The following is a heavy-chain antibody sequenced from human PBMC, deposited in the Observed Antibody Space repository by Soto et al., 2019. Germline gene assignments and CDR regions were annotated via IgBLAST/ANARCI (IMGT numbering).Heavy chain of an antibody. CDR1: GFNLSPYG. V-gene: IGHV3-30*18. Sequence: PGGSLILSCTTSGFNLSPYGVHWVRQPPGKGLEWVAVVSFDGRNKYYAGSVEGRFTISRDNSKKTLYLHMNSLRAEDTAVYYCAKEGFYDRTGYYPFDSWGQGTLVTVSS. CDR2: VSFDGRNK. J-gene: IGHJ4*02. CDR3: AKEGFYDRTGYYPFDS. D-gene: IGHD3-22*01.